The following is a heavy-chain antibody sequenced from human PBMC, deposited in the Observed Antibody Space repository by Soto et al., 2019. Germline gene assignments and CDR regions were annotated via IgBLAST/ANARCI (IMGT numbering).Heavy chain of an antibody. Sequence: QLQLQESGSGLVRPSQTLSLTCAVSGGSISSGGYSWNWIRQPPGKGLEWIGYIYHSGSTLYNPSLKSRVSISGDKSMNHFSLELTSVTAADTAVYYCARDQLEGNWFDPWGQGTLVTVSS. D-gene: IGHD1-1*01. V-gene: IGHV4-30-2*01. CDR1: GGSISSGGYS. CDR2: IYHSGST. J-gene: IGHJ5*02. CDR3: ARDQLEGNWFDP.